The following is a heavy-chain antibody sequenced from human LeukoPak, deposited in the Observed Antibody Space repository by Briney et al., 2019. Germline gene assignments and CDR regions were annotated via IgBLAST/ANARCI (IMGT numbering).Heavy chain of an antibody. Sequence: GGSLRLSCAASGFTFTSYWIHWVRQAPGKGLVWVSRINSDGSTTNYADSVKGRFTISRDNAKNTLYLQMNSLRGEDTAVYYCAKAWGTPHDFWSQGTLVTVSS. CDR2: INSDGSTT. V-gene: IGHV3-74*01. CDR3: AKAWGTPHDF. J-gene: IGHJ4*02. D-gene: IGHD3-3*01. CDR1: GFTFTSYW.